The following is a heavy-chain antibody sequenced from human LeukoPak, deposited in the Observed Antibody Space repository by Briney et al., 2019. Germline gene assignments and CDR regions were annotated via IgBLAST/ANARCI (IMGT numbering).Heavy chain of an antibody. J-gene: IGHJ3*02. V-gene: IGHV3-30-3*01. D-gene: IGHD3-22*01. CDR3: ARDQYYYDSSGAFDI. CDR1: GFTFSSYA. CDR2: IPYDGSNK. Sequence: GRSLRLSCAASGFTFSSYAMHWVRQAPGKGLEWVAVIPYDGSNKYYADSVKGRFTISRDNSKNTLYLQMNSLRAEDTAVYYCARDQYYYDSSGAFDIWGQGTMVTVSS.